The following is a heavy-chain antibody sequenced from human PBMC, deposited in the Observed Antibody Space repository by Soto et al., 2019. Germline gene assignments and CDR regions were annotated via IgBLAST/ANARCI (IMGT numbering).Heavy chain of an antibody. J-gene: IGHJ2*01. V-gene: IGHV4-61*01. CDR3: ARAYGSDWNFDL. Sequence: QVQLQESGPGLVKPSETLSLTCTVSGGSVSRDSYYCSWIRQPPGKGLEWIGYIYYSGTTNYNPSLKSRVTISVDTSKNQFSLKLSSVTAADTAVYYCARAYGSDWNFDLWGRGTQVTVSS. CDR2: IYYSGTT. D-gene: IGHD4-17*01. CDR1: GGSVSRDSYY.